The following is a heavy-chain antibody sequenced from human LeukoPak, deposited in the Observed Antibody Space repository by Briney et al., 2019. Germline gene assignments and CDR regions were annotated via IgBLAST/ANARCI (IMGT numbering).Heavy chain of an antibody. V-gene: IGHV3-30*18. D-gene: IGHD3-22*01. J-gene: IGHJ4*02. CDR2: ISYDGSNK. CDR3: AKEGHYYDSSGYYLAYYFDY. CDR1: GFTFSSYG. Sequence: GGSLRLSCAASGFTFSSYGMHWVRQAPGKGLEWVAVISYDGSNKYYADSVKGRFTISRDNSKNTLYLQMNSLRAEDTAVYYCAKEGHYYDSSGYYLAYYFDYWGQGTLVTVSP.